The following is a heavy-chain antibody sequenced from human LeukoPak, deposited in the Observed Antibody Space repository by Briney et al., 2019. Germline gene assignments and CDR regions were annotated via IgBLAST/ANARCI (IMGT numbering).Heavy chain of an antibody. J-gene: IGHJ3*02. V-gene: IGHV3-30-3*01. Sequence: GRSLRLSCAASGFTFSSYAMHWVRQAPGKGLEWVAVISYDGSNKYYADSVKGRFTISRDNSKNTLYLQMNSLRAEDTAVYYCARPFPSSEPGVAFDIWGQGTMVTVSS. CDR2: ISYDGSNK. D-gene: IGHD3-22*01. CDR1: GFTFSSYA. CDR3: ARPFPSSEPGVAFDI.